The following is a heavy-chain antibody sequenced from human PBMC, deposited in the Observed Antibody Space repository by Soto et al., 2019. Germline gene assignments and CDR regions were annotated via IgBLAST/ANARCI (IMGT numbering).Heavy chain of an antibody. D-gene: IGHD4-17*01. Sequence: PGGSLRLSCVVSGFIFRNYEMNWVRQAPGKGLEWVSYISSSGSTASYADSVKGRFTISRDNANNSLYLEMNNLRVDDTATYFCARDLIPGDGARNWGQGTLVTVSS. CDR3: ARDLIPGDGARN. CDR2: ISSSGSTA. V-gene: IGHV3-48*03. J-gene: IGHJ4*02. CDR1: GFIFRNYE.